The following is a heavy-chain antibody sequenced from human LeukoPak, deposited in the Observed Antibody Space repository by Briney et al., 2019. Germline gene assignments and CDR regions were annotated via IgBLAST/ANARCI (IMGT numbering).Heavy chain of an antibody. CDR1: GGSYSGYY. J-gene: IGHJ6*03. Sequence: SETLSLTCAVYGGSYSGYYWSWIRQPPGKGLEWIGEINHSGSTNYNPSLKSRVTISVDTSKNQFSLKLSSVTAADTAVYYCARGFGNWAYYYYYYMDVWGKGTTVTVSS. CDR3: ARGFGNWAYYYYYYMDV. CDR2: INHSGST. D-gene: IGHD3-16*01. V-gene: IGHV4-34*01.